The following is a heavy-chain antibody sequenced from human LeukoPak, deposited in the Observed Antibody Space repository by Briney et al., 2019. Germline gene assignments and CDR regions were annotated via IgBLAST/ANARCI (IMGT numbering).Heavy chain of an antibody. CDR3: ARVSYCSGGSCYSGTIDY. D-gene: IGHD2-15*01. J-gene: IGHJ4*02. V-gene: IGHV4-59*01. CDR1: GGSISGYY. CDR2: IYYSGST. Sequence: SETLSLTCTVSGGSISGYYWSWIRQPPGKGREWIGYIYYSGSTNYNPSLKSRVTISVDTSKNQFSLKLSSVTAADTAVYYCARVSYCSGGSCYSGTIDYWGQGTLVTVSS.